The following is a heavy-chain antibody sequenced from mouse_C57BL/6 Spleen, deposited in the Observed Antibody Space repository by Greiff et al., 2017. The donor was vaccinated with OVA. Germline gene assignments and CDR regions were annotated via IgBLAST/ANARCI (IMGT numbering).Heavy chain of an antibody. CDR2: ISYDGSN. D-gene: IGHD1-1*01. J-gene: IGHJ1*03. CDR3: ARAGSYWYFDV. CDR1: GYSITSGYY. Sequence: VQLKESGPGLVKPSQSLSLTCSVTGYSITSGYYWNWIRQFPGNKLEWMGYISYDGSNNYNPSLKNRISITRDTSKNQFFLKLNSVTTEDTATYYCARAGSYWYFDVWGTWTTVTVSS. V-gene: IGHV3-6*01.